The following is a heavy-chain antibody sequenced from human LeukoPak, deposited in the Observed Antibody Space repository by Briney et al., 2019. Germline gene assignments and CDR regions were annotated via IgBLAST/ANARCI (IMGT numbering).Heavy chain of an antibody. Sequence: PGGSLRLSCAASGFTFSSYWMSWVRQAPGKGLEWVANIKQDGSEKYYVDSVKGRSTISRDNAKNSLYLQMNSLRAEDTAVYYCASGDSSGYYPDAFDIWGQGTMVTVSS. CDR1: GFTFSSYW. CDR2: IKQDGSEK. V-gene: IGHV3-7*01. CDR3: ASGDSSGYYPDAFDI. D-gene: IGHD3-22*01. J-gene: IGHJ3*02.